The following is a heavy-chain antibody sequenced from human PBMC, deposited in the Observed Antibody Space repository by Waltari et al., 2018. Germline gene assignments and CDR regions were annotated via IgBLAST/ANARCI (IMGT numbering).Heavy chain of an antibody. V-gene: IGHV1-24*01. J-gene: IGHJ3*02. CDR2: FDPEECET. CDR3: ATDQGAPGSFDI. D-gene: IGHD3-10*01. CDR1: GYTLTELS. Sequence: QVQLVQSGAEVKKPGASVKVSCKVSGYTLTELSMHWVRQAPGKGLEWMGGFDPEECETIHAQKFQGRVTMTEDTSTDTAYMELSSLRSEDTAVYYCATDQGAPGSFDIWGQGTMVTVSS.